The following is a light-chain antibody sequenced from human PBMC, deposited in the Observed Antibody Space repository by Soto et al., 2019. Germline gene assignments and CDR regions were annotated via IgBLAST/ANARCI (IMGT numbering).Light chain of an antibody. CDR2: DTS. J-gene: IGKJ1*01. Sequence: QITQSPSTLSASVGDRVTITCRASQRLSNWLAWYQQKPGKAPNLLIYDTSSLASGVPSRFSGSGSGTEFTLTISSLQPDDFATYYCQQYGSYSWTFGQGTKVDIK. CDR3: QQYGSYSWT. V-gene: IGKV1-5*01. CDR1: QRLSNW.